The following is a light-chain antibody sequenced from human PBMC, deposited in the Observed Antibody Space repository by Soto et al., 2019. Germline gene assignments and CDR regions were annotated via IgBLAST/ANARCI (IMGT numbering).Light chain of an antibody. CDR2: DAS. CDR3: HQYDNLPF. V-gene: IGKV1-33*01. J-gene: IGKJ4*01. Sequence: DIQMTQSPSSLSASVGDRVTINCQASQDISNYLNWYQQKPGKAPKLLIYDASNLETGVPSRFSGSGSGTDFTFTISSLQPEDIATYYCHQYDNLPFFGGGTKVEIK. CDR1: QDISNY.